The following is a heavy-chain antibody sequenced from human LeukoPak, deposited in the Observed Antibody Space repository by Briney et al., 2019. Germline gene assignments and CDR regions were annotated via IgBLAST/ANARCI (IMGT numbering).Heavy chain of an antibody. J-gene: IGHJ4*02. CDR1: GFTFSSYA. V-gene: IGHV3-23*01. Sequence: PGGSLRLSCAASGFTFSSYAMSWVRQAPGKGLEWVSAITGSGGSTYYADSVKGRFTISRDNSKNTLYLQMNSLRAEDTAVYYCASGDYSSGWYLDYWCQGTLVPVSS. D-gene: IGHD6-19*01. CDR2: ITGSGGST. CDR3: ASGDYSSGWYLDY.